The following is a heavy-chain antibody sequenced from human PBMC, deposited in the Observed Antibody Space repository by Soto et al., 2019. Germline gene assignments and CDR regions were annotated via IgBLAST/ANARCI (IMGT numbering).Heavy chain of an antibody. Sequence: GGSLRLSCAASGFTFSSYGMHWVRQAPGKGLEWVAVISYDGSNKYYADSVKGRFTISRDNSKNTLYLQMNSLRAEDTAVYYCAKRGDNWNAYYYGMDVWGQGTTVTVSS. V-gene: IGHV3-30*18. CDR1: GFTFSSYG. J-gene: IGHJ6*02. D-gene: IGHD1-1*01. CDR2: ISYDGSNK. CDR3: AKRGDNWNAYYYGMDV.